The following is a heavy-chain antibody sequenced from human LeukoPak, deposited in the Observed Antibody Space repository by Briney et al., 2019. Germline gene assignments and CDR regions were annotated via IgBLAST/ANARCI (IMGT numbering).Heavy chain of an antibody. Sequence: GGSLRLSCASSGFSFSDYAMHWVRQAPGKGLEWVTVMSYDESNKNYVDSVKGRFTISRDISKNTLYLQMNSLRPEDTAVYYCARALGRAYHTGFEYWGQGTLVTVSS. J-gene: IGHJ4*02. CDR2: MSYDESNK. D-gene: IGHD3-16*01. V-gene: IGHV3-30*04. CDR3: ARALGRAYHTGFEY. CDR1: GFSFSDYA.